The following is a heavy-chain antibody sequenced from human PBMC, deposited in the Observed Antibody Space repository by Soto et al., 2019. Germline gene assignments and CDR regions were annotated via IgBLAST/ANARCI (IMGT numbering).Heavy chain of an antibody. D-gene: IGHD2-15*01. CDR1: GYTFTNHG. CDR3: ARVYCSGGSCYSGCLN. Sequence: VSVKVSCKASGYTFTNHGISWVRQAPGEGLEWMGWISPYNGNTNYAQKLQGRVTMTTDTSTSTAYMELRSLRSDDTAVYYCARVYCSGGSCYSGCLNWGQGTMVTVYS. V-gene: IGHV1-18*01. CDR2: ISPYNGNT. J-gene: IGHJ4*02.